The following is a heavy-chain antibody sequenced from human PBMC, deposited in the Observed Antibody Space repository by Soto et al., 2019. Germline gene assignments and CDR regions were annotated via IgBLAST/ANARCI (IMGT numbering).Heavy chain of an antibody. V-gene: IGHV4-31*03. CDR2: IYYSGST. CDR3: ARDRSPRSSSSSEPYFDY. CDR1: GGSISSGGYY. D-gene: IGHD6-6*01. J-gene: IGHJ4*02. Sequence: KTSETLSLTCTVSGGSISSGGYYWSWIRQHPGKGLEWIGYIYYSGSTYYNPSLKSRVTISVDTSKNQFSLKLSSVTAADTAVYYCARDRSPRSSSSSEPYFDYWGQGTLVTVSS.